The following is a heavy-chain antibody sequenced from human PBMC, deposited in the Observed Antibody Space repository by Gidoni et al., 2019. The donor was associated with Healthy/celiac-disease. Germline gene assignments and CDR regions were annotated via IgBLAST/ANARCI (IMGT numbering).Heavy chain of an antibody. Sequence: EVELLESGVGLVQLGGSLRLSWPVSAFPFSSYALSWVRQAPGKGLEWVSALSGSDGSTYYADSVKGRFTISRDNSKNTLYLQMNSLRAEDTAVYYCAKNGGNSGGDALDIWGQGTMVTVSS. V-gene: IGHV3-23*01. CDR3: AKNGGNSGGDALDI. CDR1: AFPFSSYA. D-gene: IGHD2-21*02. J-gene: IGHJ3*02. CDR2: LSGSDGST.